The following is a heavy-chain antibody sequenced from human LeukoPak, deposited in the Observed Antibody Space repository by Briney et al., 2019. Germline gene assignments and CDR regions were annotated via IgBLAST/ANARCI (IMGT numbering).Heavy chain of an antibody. Sequence: GGSLRLSCAASGFTFSSYGMSWVRQAPGKGLEWVANIKQDGSEKYYVDSVKGRFTISRDNAKNSLYLQMNSLRAEDTAVYYCARRGLSMYYYYMDVWGKGTTVTVSS. CDR3: ARRGLSMYYYYMDV. D-gene: IGHD3-16*02. V-gene: IGHV3-7*01. J-gene: IGHJ6*03. CDR1: GFTFSSYG. CDR2: IKQDGSEK.